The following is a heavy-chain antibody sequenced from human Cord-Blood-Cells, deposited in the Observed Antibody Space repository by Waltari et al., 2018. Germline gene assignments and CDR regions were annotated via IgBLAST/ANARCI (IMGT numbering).Heavy chain of an antibody. V-gene: IGHV4-38-2*01. J-gene: IGHJ3*02. CDR3: ARVGANYYDSSGYAFDI. D-gene: IGHD3-22*01. CDR1: GYSISSGYY. Sequence: QVQLQESGPGLVKPSETLSLTCAVSGYSISSGYYWGWIRQPPGKGLEWIGSIYHSGSTYYNPSLNSRVTKSVDTSKNQVSLKLSSVTAADTAVYYCARVGANYYDSSGYAFDIWGQGTMVTVSS. CDR2: IYHSGST.